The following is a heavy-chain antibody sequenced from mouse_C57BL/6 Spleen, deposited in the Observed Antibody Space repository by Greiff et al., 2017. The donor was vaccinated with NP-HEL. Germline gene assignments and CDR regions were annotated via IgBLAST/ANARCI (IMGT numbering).Heavy chain of an antibody. V-gene: IGHV1-69*01. CDR3: ARTTTYSYFDY. CDR1: GYTFTSYW. D-gene: IGHD2-12*01. Sequence: QVQLQQPGAELVMPGASVKLSCKASGYTFTSYWMHWVKQRPGQGLDWIGEIDPSDSYTNYNQKFKGKSTLTVDKSSSTAYMQLSSLTSEDSAVYYCARTTTYSYFDYWGQGTTLTVSS. J-gene: IGHJ2*01. CDR2: IDPSDSYT.